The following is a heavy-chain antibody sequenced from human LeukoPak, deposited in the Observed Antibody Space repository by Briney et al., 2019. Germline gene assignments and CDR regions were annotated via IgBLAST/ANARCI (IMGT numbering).Heavy chain of an antibody. V-gene: IGHV3-23*01. J-gene: IGHJ3*02. CDR1: GFTFSSYA. CDR2: ISGSGGST. CDR3: AKDLTDGSGSYFEGDAFDI. Sequence: PGGSLRLSCAASGFTFSSYAMSWVRQARGKGLEWVSAISGSGGSTYYADSVKGRFTISRDNSKNTLYLQMNSLRAEDTAVYYCAKDLTDGSGSYFEGDAFDIWGQGTMVTVSS. D-gene: IGHD3-10*01.